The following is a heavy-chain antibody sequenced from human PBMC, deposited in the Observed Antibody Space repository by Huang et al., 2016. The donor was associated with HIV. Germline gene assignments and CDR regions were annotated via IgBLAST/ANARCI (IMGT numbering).Heavy chain of an antibody. V-gene: IGHV1-24*01. CDR2: FDPEMGET. CDR1: EYTLTELS. J-gene: IGHJ4*02. CDR3: ATCFDVFFDF. D-gene: IGHD3-9*01. Sequence: QVQLVQSRAEVKKPGASVKVSCKVSEYTLTELSIHWVRQPPGKGLEWMGVFDPEMGETIYDQKFQGRVTMTEDTSTETAFMELSGLRPEDSAVYYCATCFDVFFDFWGQGTLVTVSS.